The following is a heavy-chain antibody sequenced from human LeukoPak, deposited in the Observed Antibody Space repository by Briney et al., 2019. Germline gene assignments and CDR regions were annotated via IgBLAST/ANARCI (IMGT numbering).Heavy chain of an antibody. J-gene: IGHJ4*02. D-gene: IGHD2-21*01. Sequence: SQTLSLTCGISGDSVSSNSATWTWIRQSPSRGLEWLGRTYYRSKWYIDYGSSVKSRITISPDTSKHQFTLQLKYVTPEDTAVYYCARAPHDWGSDYWGRGTPVTVSS. CDR1: GDSVSSNSAT. CDR3: ARAPHDWGSDY. CDR2: TYYRSKWYI. V-gene: IGHV6-1*01.